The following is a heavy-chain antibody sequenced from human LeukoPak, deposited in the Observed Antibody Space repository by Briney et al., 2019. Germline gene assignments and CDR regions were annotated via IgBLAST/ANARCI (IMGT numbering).Heavy chain of an antibody. J-gene: IGHJ3*02. CDR3: ARDMGAAAGISAFDI. D-gene: IGHD6-13*01. V-gene: IGHV4-34*01. Sequence: ASETLSLTCAVYGGSFSGYYWGWIRQPPGKGLEWIGSIYYSGSTYYNPSLKSRVTISVDTSKNQFSLKLSSVTAADTAVYYCARDMGAAAGISAFDIWGQGTMVTVSS. CDR1: GGSFSGYY. CDR2: IYYSGST.